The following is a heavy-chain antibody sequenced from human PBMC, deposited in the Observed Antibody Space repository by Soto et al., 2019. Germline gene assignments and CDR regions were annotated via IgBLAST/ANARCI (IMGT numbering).Heavy chain of an antibody. CDR2: IYYSGST. CDR1: GGSVSSGSYY. V-gene: IGHV4-61*01. CDR3: ARGGDSSGWYNYFDY. D-gene: IGHD6-19*01. Sequence: QVQLQESGPGLVKPSETLSLTCTVSGGSVSSGSYYWSWIRQPPGKGLEWIGYIYYSGSTNYNPSLKSRVTISVDTSKNQFSLKLSSVTAADTAVYYCARGGDSSGWYNYFDYGGKGTLVTVSS. J-gene: IGHJ4*02.